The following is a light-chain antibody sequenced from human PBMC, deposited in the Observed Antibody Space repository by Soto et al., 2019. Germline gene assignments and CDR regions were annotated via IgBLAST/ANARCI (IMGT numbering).Light chain of an antibody. CDR3: FSYAGFDSGV. CDR2: EVN. Sequence: QSVLTQPPSASGSPGQSVTISCTGTNSDVGGYLYVSWYQQHPGKVPKLLVYEVNKRPPGVPDRFSGSKSGNTASLTVSGLQAEDEADYYCFSYAGFDSGVFGTGTKVTVL. V-gene: IGLV2-8*01. CDR1: NSDVGGYLY. J-gene: IGLJ1*01.